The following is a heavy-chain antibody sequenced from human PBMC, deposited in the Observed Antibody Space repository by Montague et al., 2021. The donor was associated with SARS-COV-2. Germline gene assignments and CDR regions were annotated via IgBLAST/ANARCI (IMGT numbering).Heavy chain of an antibody. CDR2: IFYNGYT. CDR3: ARHSVSEDGTFFRSYFDP. D-gene: IGHD1-1*01. Sequence: SETRSLTCTVSVGSVRDYYWNWIRQTPGKGLEWIGYIFYNGYTKYNPSLESRVTLSVDTPGNQFFLSLRSVTASDTATYFCARHSVSEDGTFFRSYFDPWGQGAQVIVSS. CDR1: VGSVRDYY. V-gene: IGHV4-59*08. J-gene: IGHJ5*02.